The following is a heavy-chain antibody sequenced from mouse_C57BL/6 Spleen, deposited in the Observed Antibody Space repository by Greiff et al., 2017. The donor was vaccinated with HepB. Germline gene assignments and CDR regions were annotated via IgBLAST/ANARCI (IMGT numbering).Heavy chain of an antibody. Sequence: VQLQQSGPELVKPGDSVKISCKASGYSFTGYFMNWVMQSHGKSLEWIGRINPYNGDTFYNQKFKGKATLTVDKSSSTAHMELRSLTSEDSAVYYCARDDGGGYFDYWGQGTTLTVSS. CDR2: INPYNGDT. D-gene: IGHD2-12*01. CDR1: GYSFTGYF. CDR3: ARDDGGGYFDY. J-gene: IGHJ2*01. V-gene: IGHV1-20*01.